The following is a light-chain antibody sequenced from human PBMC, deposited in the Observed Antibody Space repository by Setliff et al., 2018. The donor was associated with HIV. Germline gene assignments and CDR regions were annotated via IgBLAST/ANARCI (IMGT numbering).Light chain of an antibody. V-gene: IGLV2-11*01. Sequence: QSVLTQPRSVSGSPGQSVTISCTGTSSDVGGYNYVSWYQQHPGKAPKLMIYDVSKRPSGVSNRFSGSKSGNTASLTISGLQPEDEADYYCSAHTPFVLFGGGTKVTVL. J-gene: IGLJ2*01. CDR2: DVS. CDR1: SSDVGGYNY. CDR3: SAHTPFVL.